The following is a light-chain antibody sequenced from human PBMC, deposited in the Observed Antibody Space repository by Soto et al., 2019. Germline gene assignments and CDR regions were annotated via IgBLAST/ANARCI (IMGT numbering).Light chain of an antibody. J-gene: IGLJ2*01. CDR3: QSYDSSLSGEV. V-gene: IGLV2-8*01. CDR2: EVN. CDR1: SSDVGGYNY. Sequence: QSVLSQPPSASGSPGQSVTISCTGTSSDVGGYNYVSWYQHHPGKAPKLMIYEVNKRPSGVPDRFSGSKSGNTASLTVSGLQAEDDSDYYCQSYDSSLSGEVFGGGTKVTVL.